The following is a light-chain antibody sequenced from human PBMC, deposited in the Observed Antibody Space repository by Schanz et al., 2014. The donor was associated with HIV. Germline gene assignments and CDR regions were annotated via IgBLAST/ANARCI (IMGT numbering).Light chain of an antibody. Sequence: QSALTQPASVSGSPGQSITISCTGTSSDVGADNSVSWYQQHPGRAPRLLVYDVTYRPSGVSNRFSGSKSGNTASLTISGLQPEYEADYYCNSYSHSNTYVFGSGTKLTVL. CDR2: DVT. V-gene: IGLV2-14*03. CDR1: SSDVGADNS. CDR3: NSYSHSNTYV. J-gene: IGLJ1*01.